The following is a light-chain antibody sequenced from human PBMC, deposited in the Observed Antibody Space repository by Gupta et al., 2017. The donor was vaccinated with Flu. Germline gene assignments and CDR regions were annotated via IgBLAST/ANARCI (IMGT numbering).Light chain of an antibody. V-gene: IGKV4-1*01. CDR3: RKYYSTPWT. Sequence: NSKSSQSGLCRPNDKSYLAGYQQKTGQQPKLLMYYAATQRAGVPDRWSGSGSGTDVTLTISSMEAEDEAVYYCRKYYSTPWTFGQGTKVEIK. CDR2: YAA. J-gene: IGKJ1*01. CDR1: QSGLCRPNDKSY.